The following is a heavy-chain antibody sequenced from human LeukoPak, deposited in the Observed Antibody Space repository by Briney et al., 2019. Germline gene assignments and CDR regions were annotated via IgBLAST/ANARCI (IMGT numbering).Heavy chain of an antibody. CDR2: IIPIFGTA. V-gene: IGHV1-69*05. CDR3: ARDVDDFWSGYPPPAADY. D-gene: IGHD3-3*01. CDR1: GGTFSSYA. Sequence: GASVKVSCKASGGTFSSYAISWVRQAPGQGLEWMGGIIPIFGTANYAQKLQGRVTMTTDTSTSTAYMELRSLRSDDTAVYYCARDVDDFWSGYPPPAADYWGQGTLVTVSS. J-gene: IGHJ4*02.